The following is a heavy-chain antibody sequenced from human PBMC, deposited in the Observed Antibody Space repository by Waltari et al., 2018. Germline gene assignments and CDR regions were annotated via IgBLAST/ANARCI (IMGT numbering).Heavy chain of an antibody. V-gene: IGHV1-69*08. Sequence: QVQLVQSGAEVKKPGSSVKVSCKASGGTFSSYAISWVRQAPGQGLEWMGRIIPIFGTANYAQKFQGRVTITADKSTSTAYMELSSLRSEDTAVYYCARESLGLVGATGPFDYWGQGTLVTVSS. J-gene: IGHJ4*02. CDR3: ARESLGLVGATGPFDY. D-gene: IGHD1-26*01. CDR2: IIPIFGTA. CDR1: GGTFSSYA.